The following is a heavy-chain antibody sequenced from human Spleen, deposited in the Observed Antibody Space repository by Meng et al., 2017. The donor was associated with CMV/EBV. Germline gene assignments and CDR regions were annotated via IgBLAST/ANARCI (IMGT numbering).Heavy chain of an antibody. CDR2: IYYTGTT. D-gene: IGHD3-3*01. Sequence: VSGGSSNNPKYYWGWIRQPPGKGLEWIGSIYYTGTTYYTPSLKSRGTISVDTSRSQFSLKLRSVTAADTAVYFCARPLDFWSEWRDWGQGALVTVSS. J-gene: IGHJ4*02. V-gene: IGHV4-39*01. CDR3: ARPLDFWSEWRD. CDR1: GGSSNNPKYY.